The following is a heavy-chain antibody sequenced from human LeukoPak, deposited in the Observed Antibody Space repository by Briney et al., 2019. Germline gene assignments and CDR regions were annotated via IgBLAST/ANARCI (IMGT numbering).Heavy chain of an antibody. V-gene: IGHV4-61*02. CDR1: GGSISSGSYY. Sequence: PSQTLSLTCTVSGGSISSGSYYWSWIRQPAGKGLEWIGRIYTSGSTNYNPSLKSRVTISVDTSKNQFSLKLSSVTAADTAVYYCAREAQYYYDSSGFNYWGQGTLVTVSS. CDR2: IYTSGST. D-gene: IGHD3-22*01. CDR3: AREAQYYYDSSGFNY. J-gene: IGHJ4*02.